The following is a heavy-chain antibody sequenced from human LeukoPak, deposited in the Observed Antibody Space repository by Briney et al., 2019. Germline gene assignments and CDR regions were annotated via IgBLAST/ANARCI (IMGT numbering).Heavy chain of an antibody. Sequence: WGSLRLSCAASGFTLSSYAMSWVSQAPGKGLEWVSAISDSGNTYHADSVKGRFTISRDSSKNTLFLQMNRLRPEDAAVYYCAKAPVTTCRGAYCYPFDYWGQGTLVTVSS. CDR2: ISDSGNT. CDR1: GFTLSSYA. J-gene: IGHJ4*02. D-gene: IGHD2-21*01. CDR3: AKAPVTTCRGAYCYPFDY. V-gene: IGHV3-23*01.